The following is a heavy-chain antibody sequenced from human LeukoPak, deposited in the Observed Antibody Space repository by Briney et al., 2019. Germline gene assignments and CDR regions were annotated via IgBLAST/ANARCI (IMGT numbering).Heavy chain of an antibody. CDR2: INSDGSST. CDR1: GFTFSSYW. V-gene: IGHV3-74*01. CDR3: ARVRIAAPVFDY. J-gene: IGHJ4*02. D-gene: IGHD6-6*01. Sequence: PGGSLRLSCAASGFTFSSYWMHWVRQAPGKGLVWVSRINSDGSSTSYADSVKGRFTISRDNAKNTLYLQMNSLRAEDTAVYYCARVRIAAPVFDYWGQGTLVTVSP.